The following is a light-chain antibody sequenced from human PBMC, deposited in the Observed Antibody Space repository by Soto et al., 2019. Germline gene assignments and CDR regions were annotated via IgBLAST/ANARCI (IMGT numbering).Light chain of an antibody. CDR1: QSVSSN. Sequence: EIVMTQSPATLSVSPGERATLSCRASQSVSSNLAWYQQKPGQAPRLLIYGASTRATGIPARFSGSGSGTEFTLTISRLQSEDFAVYYCQQYNVWPPLFGQGTRLEIK. V-gene: IGKV3-15*01. J-gene: IGKJ5*01. CDR3: QQYNVWPPL. CDR2: GAS.